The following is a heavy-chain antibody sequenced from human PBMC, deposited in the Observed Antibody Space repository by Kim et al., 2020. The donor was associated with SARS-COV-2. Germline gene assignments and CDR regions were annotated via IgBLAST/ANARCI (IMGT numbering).Heavy chain of an antibody. CDR2: ISTSSGTI. CDR3: ATGGVGY. Sequence: GGSLRLSCAASGFTFSTSNMNWVRRAPGKGLEWVSYISTSSGTIYYADSVKVRFTVSRDNAKNSLYLQMNSLRAEATAVYHCATGGVGYWGQVTLVTVSS. CDR1: GFTFSTSN. D-gene: IGHD1-26*01. V-gene: IGHV3-48*01. J-gene: IGHJ4*02.